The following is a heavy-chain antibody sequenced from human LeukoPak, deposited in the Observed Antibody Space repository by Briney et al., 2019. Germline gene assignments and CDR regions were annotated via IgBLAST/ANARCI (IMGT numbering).Heavy chain of an antibody. Sequence: SETLSPTCTLSGGSISSSSYYWGWIRQPPGKGLEWMGSIYYSGSTYYNPSLKSRVTISVDTSKNQFSLKLSSVTAADTAMYYCARHGTYSSSWYLPFGYWGQGTLVTVSS. CDR1: GGSISSSSYY. J-gene: IGHJ4*02. D-gene: IGHD6-13*01. V-gene: IGHV4-39*01. CDR2: IYYSGST. CDR3: ARHGTYSSSWYLPFGY.